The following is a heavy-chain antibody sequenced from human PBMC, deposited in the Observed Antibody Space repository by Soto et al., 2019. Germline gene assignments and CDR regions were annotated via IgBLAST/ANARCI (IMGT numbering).Heavy chain of an antibody. V-gene: IGHV1-46*01. D-gene: IGHD4-17*01. CDR3: ARGEMTTVVTYDY. CDR2: INPSGGST. J-gene: IGHJ4*02. CDR1: GSTFTNYY. Sequence: ASVKVSCTPSGSTFTNYYMHWVRQAPGQGLEWMGIINPSGGSTSYAQKFQGRVTVTRDTSTSTVYMELSSLRSEDTAVYYCARGEMTTVVTYDYWGQGTLVTVSS.